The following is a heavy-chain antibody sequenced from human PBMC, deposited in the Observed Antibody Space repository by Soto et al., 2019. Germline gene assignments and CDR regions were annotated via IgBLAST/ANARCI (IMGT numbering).Heavy chain of an antibody. Sequence: ASVKVSCKASGGSLSNYGISWVRQAPGQGFEWMGAIIPVFGTPNYAQKFQDRVTITADESTTTVYMEVRSLTSEDTAVYYCARGDATKIVVTTYYAMDVWGQGTTVTVS. J-gene: IGHJ6*02. CDR2: IIPVFGTP. CDR1: GGSLSNYG. V-gene: IGHV1-69*13. D-gene: IGHD3-22*01. CDR3: ARGDATKIVVTTYYAMDV.